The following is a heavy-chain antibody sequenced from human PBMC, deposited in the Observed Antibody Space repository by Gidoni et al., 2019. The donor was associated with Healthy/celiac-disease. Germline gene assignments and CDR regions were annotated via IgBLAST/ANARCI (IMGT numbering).Heavy chain of an antibody. J-gene: IGHJ6*02. D-gene: IGHD2-21*02. CDR2: ISGSGGST. CDR3: NGGNSKYYYYGMDV. Sequence: EVQLLESGGGLVQPGGSLRLSCAASGFTFSSYAMSWVRQAPGKGLEWVSAISGSGGSTYYADSVKGRFTISRDNSKNTLYLQMNSLRAEDTAVYYCNGGNSKYYYYGMDVWGQGTTVTVSS. CDR1: GFTFSSYA. V-gene: IGHV3-23*01.